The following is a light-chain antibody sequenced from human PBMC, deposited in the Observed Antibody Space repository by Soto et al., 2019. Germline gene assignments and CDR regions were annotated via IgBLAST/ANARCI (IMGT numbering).Light chain of an antibody. CDR1: SSNIGAGYD. Sequence: QPVLTQPPSVSGAPGQRVTISCTGSSSNIGAGYDVHWYQQLPGTAPKLPIYGNSNRPSGVPDRFSGSKSGTSASLAITGLQAEDEADYYCQSYDSSLSGYVVFGGGTQLTVL. J-gene: IGLJ2*01. CDR3: QSYDSSLSGYVV. CDR2: GNS. V-gene: IGLV1-40*01.